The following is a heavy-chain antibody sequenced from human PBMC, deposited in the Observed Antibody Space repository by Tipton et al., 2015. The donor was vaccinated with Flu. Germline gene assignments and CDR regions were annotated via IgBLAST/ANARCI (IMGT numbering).Heavy chain of an antibody. D-gene: IGHD3-22*01. J-gene: IGHJ4*02. CDR2: ISAYNGNT. Sequence: QVQLVQSGAEVKKPGASVKVSCKASGYTFTSYGISWVRQAPGQGLEWMGWISAYNGNTNYAQKLQGRVTMTTDTSTSTAYMELRSLRSDDTAVYYCARGPKTYYYDSSGPTFDYWGQGTLVTVSS. CDR3: ARGPKTYYYDSSGPTFDY. V-gene: IGHV1-18*01. CDR1: GYTFTSYG.